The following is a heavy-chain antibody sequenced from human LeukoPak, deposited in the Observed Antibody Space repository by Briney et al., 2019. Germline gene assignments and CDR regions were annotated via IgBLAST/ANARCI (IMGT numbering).Heavy chain of an antibody. J-gene: IGHJ6*02. V-gene: IGHV1-69*13. CDR1: GGTFSSYA. CDR2: IIPIFGTA. Sequence: GASVKVSCKASGGTFSSYAISWVRQAPGQGLEWMGGIIPIFGTANYAQKFQGRVTITADESTSTAYMELSSLRSEDTAVYYCARDRDYGGNSGYYYGMDVWGQGTTVTVSS. CDR3: ARDRDYGGNSGYYYGMDV. D-gene: IGHD4-23*01.